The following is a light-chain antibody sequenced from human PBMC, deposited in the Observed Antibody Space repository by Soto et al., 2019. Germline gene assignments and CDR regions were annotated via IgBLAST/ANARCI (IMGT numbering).Light chain of an antibody. V-gene: IGKV3-11*01. J-gene: IGKJ4*01. CDR3: QQRSDWPLT. Sequence: EVVMTQSPATLSLSPGETATLSCRASQSVGNFLVWYQQKHGQAPRLLIYDASNRATDIPARFSGSGSGTDFTLTISSLEPEDFAVYYCQQRSDWPLTFGGGTKVDIK. CDR2: DAS. CDR1: QSVGNF.